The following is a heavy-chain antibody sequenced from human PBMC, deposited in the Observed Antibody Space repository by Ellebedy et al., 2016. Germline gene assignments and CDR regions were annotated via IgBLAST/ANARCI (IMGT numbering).Heavy chain of an antibody. CDR2: ISYDGSNK. V-gene: IGHV3-30*18. J-gene: IGHJ4*02. Sequence: GGSLRLXCAASGFTFSSYGMHWVRQAPGKGLEWVAVISYDGSNKYYADSVKGRFTISRDNSKNTLYLQMNSLRAEDTAVYYCAKDHYDILTGPFDYWGQGTLVTVSS. D-gene: IGHD3-9*01. CDR3: AKDHYDILTGPFDY. CDR1: GFTFSSYG.